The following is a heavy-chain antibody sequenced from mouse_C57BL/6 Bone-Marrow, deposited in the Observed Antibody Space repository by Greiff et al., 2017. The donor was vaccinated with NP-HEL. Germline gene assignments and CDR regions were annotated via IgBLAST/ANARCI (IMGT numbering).Heavy chain of an antibody. Sequence: VQLQQPGAELVRPGASVKLSCTASGFNIKDDYMHWVKQRPEQGLEWIGWIYPENGDTEYASKFQGKATITADTSSNTAYLQLSSLTSEDTAVYYCTTQLLDDWGQGTTLTVSA. CDR2: IYPENGDT. CDR1: GFNIKDDY. CDR3: TTQLLDD. V-gene: IGHV14-4*01. D-gene: IGHD3-1*01. J-gene: IGHJ2*01.